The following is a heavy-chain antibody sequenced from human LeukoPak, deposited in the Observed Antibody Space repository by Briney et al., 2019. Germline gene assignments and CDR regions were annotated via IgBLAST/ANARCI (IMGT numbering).Heavy chain of an antibody. D-gene: IGHD3-3*01. CDR2: IIPMFGSA. V-gene: IGHV1-69*06. CDR3: ARARYETRIWPKSRYDYYHSMDV. CDR1: GGTFSSYA. J-gene: IGHJ6*03. Sequence: ASVKVSCKASGGTFSSYAISWVRQAPGQGLEWMGGIIPMFGSANYAQKFQGRVTITADKSTRTAYMELSSLRSEDMAVYYCARARYETRIWPKSRYDYYHSMDVWGKGTTVTVSS.